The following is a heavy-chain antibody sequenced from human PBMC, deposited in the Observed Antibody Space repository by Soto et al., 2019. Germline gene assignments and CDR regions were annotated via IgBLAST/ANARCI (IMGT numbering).Heavy chain of an antibody. CDR3: TRDLSQLAPWRAFDI. V-gene: IGHV3-49*03. CDR2: IRSKAYGGTT. Sequence: EVQLVESGGGLVQPGRSLRLSCTASGFTFGDYAMSWFRQAPGKGLEWVGFIRSKAYGGTTEYAASVKGRFTISRDDSKSIAYLQMNSLKTEDTAVYYCTRDLSQLAPWRAFDIWGQGTMVTVSS. J-gene: IGHJ3*02. CDR1: GFTFGDYA. D-gene: IGHD2-2*01.